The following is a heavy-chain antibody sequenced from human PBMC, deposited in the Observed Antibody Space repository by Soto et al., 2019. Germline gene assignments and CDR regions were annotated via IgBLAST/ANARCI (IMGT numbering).Heavy chain of an antibody. V-gene: IGHV5-10-1*01. J-gene: IGHJ6*02. Sequence: GESLKISCKGSGYSFTSYWISWVRQMHGKGLEWMGRIDPSDSYTNYSPSFQGHVTISADKSISTAYLQWSSLKASDTAMYYCARLCSGGSCPPYYYYGMDVWGQGTTVTVSS. D-gene: IGHD2-15*01. CDR2: IDPSDSYT. CDR3: ARLCSGGSCPPYYYYGMDV. CDR1: GYSFTSYW.